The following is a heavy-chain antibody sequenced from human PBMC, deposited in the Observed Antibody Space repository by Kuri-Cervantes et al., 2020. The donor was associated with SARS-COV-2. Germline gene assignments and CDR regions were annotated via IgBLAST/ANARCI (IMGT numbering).Heavy chain of an antibody. CDR1: GGSISSYY. CDR3: ARRVPPWYDFWSGYYGMDV. CDR2: IYYSGST. D-gene: IGHD3-3*01. Sequence: GSLRLSCTVSGGSISSYYWSWIRQPPGKGLEWIGYIYYSGSTNYNPSLKSRVTISVDTSKNQFSLKLSSVTAADTAVYYCARRVPPWYDFWSGYYGMDVWGQGTTVTVSS. V-gene: IGHV4-59*08. J-gene: IGHJ6*02.